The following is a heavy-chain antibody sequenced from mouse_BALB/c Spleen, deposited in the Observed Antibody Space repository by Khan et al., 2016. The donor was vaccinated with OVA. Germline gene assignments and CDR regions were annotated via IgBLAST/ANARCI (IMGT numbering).Heavy chain of an antibody. V-gene: IGHV5-9*02. CDR3: ARTSAY. CDR2: IGSGGGYS. CDR1: GFAFSSYD. J-gene: IGHJ3*01. Sequence: EVELVESGGGLVKPGGSLKLSCVASGFAFSSYDMSWVRQTPEKRLEWVAIIGSGGGYSYYSDSVKGRFTISRDNARDTLYLQMSSLRSEDTALYYCARTSAYWGQGTLVTVSA.